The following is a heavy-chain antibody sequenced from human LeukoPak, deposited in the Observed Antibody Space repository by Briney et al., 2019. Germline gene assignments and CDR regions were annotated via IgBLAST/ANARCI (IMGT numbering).Heavy chain of an antibody. D-gene: IGHD1-26*01. CDR2: ISGSGGST. J-gene: IGHJ4*02. V-gene: IGHV3-23*01. Sequence: GGSLRLSCAASGFTFSSYAMSWVRQAPGKGLEWVSAISGSGGSTYYADSVKGRFTISRDNSKNTLYMQMNSLRAEDTAVYYCAKSLSNRGARDYFDCWGQGTQVTVSS. CDR3: AKSLSNRGARDYFDC. CDR1: GFTFSSYA.